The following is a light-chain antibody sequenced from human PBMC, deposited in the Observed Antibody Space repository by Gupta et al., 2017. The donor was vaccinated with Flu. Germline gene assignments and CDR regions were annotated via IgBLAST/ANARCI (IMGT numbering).Light chain of an antibody. V-gene: IGKV2D-29*02. J-gene: IGKJ4*01. CDR2: EAS. CDR1: QSLLHSDGRSY. Sequence: DIVMTQTPLSLSVTPGQPAAISCTSSQSLLHSDGRSYLSWYLQKPGQSPRLLIYEASKQASGAPDRFSGSGSGTDFTLKISRVEAEDVGVYYCRQCVQLPITFGGGTKVEIK. CDR3: RQCVQLPIT.